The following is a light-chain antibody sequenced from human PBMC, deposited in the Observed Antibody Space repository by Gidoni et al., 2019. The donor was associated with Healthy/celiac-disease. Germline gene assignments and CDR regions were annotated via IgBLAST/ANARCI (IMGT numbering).Light chain of an antibody. CDR2: AAS. CDR1: QSISSY. J-gene: IGKJ2*04. V-gene: IGKV1-39*01. Sequence: DIQMTQSPSSLSASVGDRVTITCRASQSISSYLNWYQQKPGKAPKLLIYAASSLQSGVPSRFSGSGSGTDFTLTISSLQLEDFATYYCQQSYSTPCSFGQXTKLEIK. CDR3: QQSYSTPCS.